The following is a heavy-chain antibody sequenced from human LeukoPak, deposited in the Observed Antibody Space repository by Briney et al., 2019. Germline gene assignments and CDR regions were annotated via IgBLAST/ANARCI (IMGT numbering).Heavy chain of an antibody. V-gene: IGHV4-61*02. J-gene: IGHJ4*02. CDR3: ARGGSGEGY. CDR1: GGSISSGSYY. D-gene: IGHD1-26*01. CDR2: IYTSGST. Sequence: SETLSLTCTGSGGSISSGSYYWIWIRQPAGKGLEWIGRIYTSGSTNYHPSLKSRVTISVDTSKNQFSLKLSSVTAADTAVYYCARGGSGEGYWGQGTLVTVSS.